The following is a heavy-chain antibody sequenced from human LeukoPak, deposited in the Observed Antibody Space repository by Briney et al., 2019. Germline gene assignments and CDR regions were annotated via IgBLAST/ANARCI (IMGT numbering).Heavy chain of an antibody. CDR1: GFTFRYYA. CDR3: ARDVAASAVYYFDY. Sequence: GGSLRLSCAASGFTFRYYAMHWVRQAPGKGPEWVTVIARDGKDKHHADSVKGRFTISRDNSKNTLYLQMNSLRAEDTAVYYCARDVAASAVYYFDYWGQGTLVTVSS. D-gene: IGHD6-13*01. J-gene: IGHJ4*02. V-gene: IGHV3-30*04. CDR2: IARDGKDK.